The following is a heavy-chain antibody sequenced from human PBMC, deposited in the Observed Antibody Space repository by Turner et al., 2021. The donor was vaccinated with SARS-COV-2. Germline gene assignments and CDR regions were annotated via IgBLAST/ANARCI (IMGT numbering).Heavy chain of an antibody. D-gene: IGHD3-22*01. V-gene: IGHV1-69*01. CDR3: ARARGVDYYDSSGQRFDP. CDR1: GGTFSSYA. J-gene: IGHJ5*02. Sequence: QVQLVQSGAEVKKPGSSVKVSCKASGGTFSSYAISWVRQAPGQGLEWMGGIIPIFGTANYAQKFQGRVTITADESTRTAYMERSSLRSEDTAVYYCARARGVDYYDSSGQRFDPWGQGTLVTVSS. CDR2: IIPIFGTA.